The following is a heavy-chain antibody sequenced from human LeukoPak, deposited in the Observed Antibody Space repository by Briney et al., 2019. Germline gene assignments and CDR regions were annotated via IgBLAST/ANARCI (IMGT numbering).Heavy chain of an antibody. CDR3: ARHGRPGYGGYENAFDI. J-gene: IGHJ3*02. CDR2: IYDSGDT. Sequence: PSETLSLTCTVSGGSISSSTYYWDWIRQPPGQGLEWIGSIYDSGDTYYTPSLKSRVTMFVDTSKTQFSLKLSSVTAADTAAYYCARHGRPGYGGYENAFDIWGQGTMVTVSS. CDR1: GGSISSSTYY. D-gene: IGHD5-12*01. V-gene: IGHV4-39*01.